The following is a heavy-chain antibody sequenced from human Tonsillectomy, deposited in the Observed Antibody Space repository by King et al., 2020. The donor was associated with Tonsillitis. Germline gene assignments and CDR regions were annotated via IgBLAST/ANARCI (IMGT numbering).Heavy chain of an antibody. CDR1: GYTFTTYA. CDR3: ARDTDSSGWYVPLGY. V-gene: IGHV1-3*01. Sequence: QLVQSGAEVKKPGASVKVSCKASGYTFTTYAIHWVRQAPGQRLEWMGWINAGYGNTKFSQKFQGRVTITRDTSASTAYMELSSLRSEDTAVYYCARDTDSSGWYVPLGYWGQGTLVTVSS. D-gene: IGHD6-19*01. J-gene: IGHJ4*02. CDR2: INAGYGNT.